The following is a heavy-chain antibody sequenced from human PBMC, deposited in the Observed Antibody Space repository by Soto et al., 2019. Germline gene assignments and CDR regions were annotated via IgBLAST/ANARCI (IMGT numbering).Heavy chain of an antibody. V-gene: IGHV3-74*01. CDR3: ARPAMVRVGAFDI. D-gene: IGHD5-18*01. J-gene: IGHJ3*02. Sequence: EVQLVESGGGLVQPGGSLRLSCAASGFTFSSYWMHWVRQAPGKGLVWVSRINSDGSGTSYADSVKGRFTISRDNDKNTLYLQMNSLRAEDTAVYYWARPAMVRVGAFDIWGQGTMVTVSS. CDR1: GFTFSSYW. CDR2: INSDGSGT.